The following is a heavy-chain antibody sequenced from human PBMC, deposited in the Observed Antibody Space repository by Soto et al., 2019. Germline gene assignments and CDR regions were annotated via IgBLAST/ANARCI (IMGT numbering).Heavy chain of an antibody. D-gene: IGHD3-22*01. CDR3: ARDVYYASSGYYSTEYFQH. Sequence: PASGFTFSSYWMSWVRQAPGKGLEWVANIKQDGSEKYYVDSVKGRFTISRDNAKNSLHLQMNSLRDEDTAVYYCARDVYYASSGYYSTEYFQHWGQGTLVTVSS. CDR1: GFTFSSYW. J-gene: IGHJ1*01. V-gene: IGHV3-7*04. CDR2: IKQDGSEK.